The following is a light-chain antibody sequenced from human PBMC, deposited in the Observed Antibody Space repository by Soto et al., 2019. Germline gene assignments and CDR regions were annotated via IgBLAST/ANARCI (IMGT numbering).Light chain of an antibody. CDR2: YDS. Sequence: SYELTQPPSVSVAPGETARISCGGNNVGSRSVHWYQQKPGQAPFLVVYYDSDRPSGIPERFSGSNSGNTATLIISRVEAGDEADYYCQVWEPTGDQVVFGGGTKLTVL. J-gene: IGLJ2*01. CDR3: QVWEPTGDQVV. CDR1: NVGSRS. V-gene: IGLV3-21*01.